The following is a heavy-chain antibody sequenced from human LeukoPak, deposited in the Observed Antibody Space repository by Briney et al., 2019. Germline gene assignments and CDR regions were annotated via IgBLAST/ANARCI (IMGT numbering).Heavy chain of an antibody. J-gene: IGHJ4*02. V-gene: IGHV3-30*18. CDR1: GFTFSSYG. CDR3: AKTWSWGRRFDY. Sequence: GRSLRLSCAASGFTFSSYGMHWVRQAPGKGLEWVAVISYDGSNKYYADSVKGRFTISRDNSKNTLYLQMNSLRAEDTAVYYCAKTWSWGRRFDYWGQGTLVTVSS. CDR2: ISYDGSNK. D-gene: IGHD7-27*01.